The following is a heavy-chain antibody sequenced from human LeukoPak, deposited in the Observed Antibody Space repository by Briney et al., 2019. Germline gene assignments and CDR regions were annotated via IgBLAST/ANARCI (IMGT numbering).Heavy chain of an antibody. J-gene: IGHJ5*02. CDR1: GFTFSSYA. D-gene: IGHD4-17*01. V-gene: IGHV3-23*01. CDR3: ANPPTVTTIRFDP. CDR2: TSGSGGST. Sequence: GGSLRLSCVASGFTFSSYAMSWVRQAPGKGLEWVSDTSGSGGSTYYADSVKGRFTISRDNSKNTLYLQMNSLRAEDTAVYYCANPPTVTTIRFDPWGQGTLVTVSS.